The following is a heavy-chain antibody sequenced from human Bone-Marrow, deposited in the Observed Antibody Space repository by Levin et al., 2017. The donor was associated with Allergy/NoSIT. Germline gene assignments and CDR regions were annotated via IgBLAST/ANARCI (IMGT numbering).Heavy chain of an antibody. D-gene: IGHD2-15*01. J-gene: IGHJ4*02. CDR2: IGSSGTTI. V-gene: IGHV3-11*01. Sequence: GGSLRLSCAASGFTFSDYYMSWIRQAPGKGLEWVSYIGSSGTTIYYADSAKGRFTISRDNAKNSLYLQMNSLRAEDTAVYYCASRRGGGSGPIDYWGQGTLVTVSS. CDR1: GFTFSDYY. CDR3: ASRRGGGSGPIDY.